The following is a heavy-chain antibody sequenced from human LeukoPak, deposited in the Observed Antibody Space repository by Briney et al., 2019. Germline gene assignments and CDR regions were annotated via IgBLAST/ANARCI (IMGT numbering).Heavy chain of an antibody. CDR2: INWNGGST. CDR1: GFTFDDYG. D-gene: IGHD2-2*01. V-gene: IGHV3-20*04. Sequence: GGSLRLSCAASGFTFDDYGMSWVRHAPGKGLEWVSGINWNGGSTGYADSVKGRFTISRDNAKNSLYLQMNSLRAEDTALYYCARVGVGSTSFDYYYYYMDVWGKGTTVTVSS. CDR3: ARVGVGSTSFDYYYYYMDV. J-gene: IGHJ6*03.